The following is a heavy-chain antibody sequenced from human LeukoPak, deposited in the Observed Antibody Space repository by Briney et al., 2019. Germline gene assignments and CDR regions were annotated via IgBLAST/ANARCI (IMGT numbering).Heavy chain of an antibody. CDR2: IYSGGST. J-gene: IGHJ3*02. Sequence: PGGSLRLSCAASGFTVSSNYMSWVRQAPGKGLEWVSVIYSGGSTYFPDSLKGRFTISRDNSKNTLYLQMNSLRPEDTAVYYCARGHYYDSSGLSFDIWGQGTMVTVSS. CDR1: GFTVSSNY. D-gene: IGHD3-22*01. V-gene: IGHV3-66*02. CDR3: ARGHYYDSSGLSFDI.